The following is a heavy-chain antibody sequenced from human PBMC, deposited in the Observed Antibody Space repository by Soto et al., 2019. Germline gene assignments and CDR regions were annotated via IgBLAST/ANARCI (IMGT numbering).Heavy chain of an antibody. CDR3: AHRAALQGNWNGAYFDY. J-gene: IGHJ4*02. V-gene: IGHV2-5*02. Sequence: QITLKESGPPRVKPKQSLTLTCTFSGFSLSTTGVGVGWIRQPPGKALERLALIYWDDDKRLSPSLKNRLTITKDTSKNQVVLTMADMDPVDTATYYCAHRAALQGNWNGAYFDYWGQGALVTVSS. CDR2: IYWDDDK. D-gene: IGHD1-1*01. CDR1: GFSLSTTGVG.